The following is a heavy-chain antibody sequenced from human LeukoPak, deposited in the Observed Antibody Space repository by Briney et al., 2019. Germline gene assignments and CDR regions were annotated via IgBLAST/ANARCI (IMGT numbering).Heavy chain of an antibody. Sequence: SETLSLTCAVYGGSFSGYYWSWIRQPPGKGLEWIGEINHSGSTNYNPSLKSRVTISVGTSKNQFSLKLSSVTAADTAVYYCASLVGYCSSTSCYKGYYFDYWGQGTLVTVSS. J-gene: IGHJ4*02. D-gene: IGHD2-2*02. V-gene: IGHV4-34*01. CDR2: INHSGST. CDR1: GGSFSGYY. CDR3: ASLVGYCSSTSCYKGYYFDY.